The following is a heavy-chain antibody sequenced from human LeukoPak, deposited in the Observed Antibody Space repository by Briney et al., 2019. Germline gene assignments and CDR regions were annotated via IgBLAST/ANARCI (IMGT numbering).Heavy chain of an antibody. D-gene: IGHD3-10*02. Sequence: PSETLSLTCTISGGPINGYFWSWIRQSAEKGLEWIGRIYGSENTNYNPSFESRVTVSGDTSRNQISLKLRSVTAADTAVYYYARDMFQESLMYWFDPWGQGTLVTVSS. CDR2: IYGSENT. CDR1: GGPINGYF. V-gene: IGHV4-4*07. CDR3: ARDMFQESLMYWFDP. J-gene: IGHJ5*02.